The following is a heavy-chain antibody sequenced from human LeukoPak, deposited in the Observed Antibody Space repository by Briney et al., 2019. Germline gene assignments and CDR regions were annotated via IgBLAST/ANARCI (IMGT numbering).Heavy chain of an antibody. CDR3: ARDFYDFWSGYYGGHDY. CDR2: IYYSGGT. J-gene: IGHJ4*02. D-gene: IGHD3-3*01. V-gene: IGHV4-39*07. CDR1: GGSISSSSYY. Sequence: PSETLSLTCTVSGGSISSSSYYWGWIRQPPGKGLEWIGSIYYSGGTYYNPSLKSRVTISVDTSKNQFSLKLSSVTAADTAVYYCARDFYDFWSGYYGGHDYWGQGTLVTVSS.